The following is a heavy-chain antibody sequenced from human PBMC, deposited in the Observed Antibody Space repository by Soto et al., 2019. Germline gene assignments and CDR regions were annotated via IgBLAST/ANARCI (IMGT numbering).Heavy chain of an antibody. CDR3: ARDLGSGWTGGYAFDI. Sequence: GGSLRLSCAASGLTVSSNYMSWVRQAPGKGLEWVSVIYSGGSTYYADSVKGRFTISRDNSKNTLYLQMNSLRAEDTAVYYCARDLGSGWTGGYAFDIWGQGTVVTVSS. CDR2: IYSGGST. D-gene: IGHD6-19*01. V-gene: IGHV3-66*01. CDR1: GLTVSSNY. J-gene: IGHJ3*02.